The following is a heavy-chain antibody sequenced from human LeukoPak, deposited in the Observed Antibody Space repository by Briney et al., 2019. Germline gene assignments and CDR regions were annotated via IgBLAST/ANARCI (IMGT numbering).Heavy chain of an antibody. Sequence: SETLSLTCAVSGYSISSGYYCGWIRQPPGKGLEWIGSIYHSGSTYYNPSLKSRVTISVDTSKNQFSLKLSSVTAADTAVYYCASRYNWNYIGYYFDYWGQGTLVTVSS. CDR3: ASRYNWNYIGYYFDY. D-gene: IGHD1-7*01. CDR1: GYSISSGYY. V-gene: IGHV4-38-2*01. CDR2: IYHSGST. J-gene: IGHJ4*02.